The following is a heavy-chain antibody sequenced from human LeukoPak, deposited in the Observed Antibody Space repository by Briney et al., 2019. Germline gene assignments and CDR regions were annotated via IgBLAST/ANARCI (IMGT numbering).Heavy chain of an antibody. D-gene: IGHD3-22*01. CDR2: IYGGGST. J-gene: IGHJ4*02. CDR3: ARDQRYYDSSGYYYTSDY. CDR1: GFTVSSNY. Sequence: GGSLRLSCAASGFTVSSNYMSWVRQAPGKGLEWVSVIYGGGSTYYADSVKGRFTISRDNSKNTLYLQMNSLRAEDTAGYYCARDQRYYDSSGYYYTSDYWGQGTLVTVSS. V-gene: IGHV3-53*01.